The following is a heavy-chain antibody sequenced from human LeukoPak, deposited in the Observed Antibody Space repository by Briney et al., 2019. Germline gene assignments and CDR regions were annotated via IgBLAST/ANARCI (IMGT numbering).Heavy chain of an antibody. J-gene: IGHJ6*02. CDR1: GFTVNSNY. Sequence: GGSLRLSCAASGFTVNSNYMSWVRQAPGKGLEWVSVIYSGGSTYYADSVKGRFTISRDNSKNTLYLQMNSLRAEDTAVYYCAKESCSGGSCSLYYYYYGMDVWGQGTTVTVSS. CDR3: AKESCSGGSCSLYYYYYGMDV. CDR2: IYSGGST. D-gene: IGHD2-15*01. V-gene: IGHV3-66*01.